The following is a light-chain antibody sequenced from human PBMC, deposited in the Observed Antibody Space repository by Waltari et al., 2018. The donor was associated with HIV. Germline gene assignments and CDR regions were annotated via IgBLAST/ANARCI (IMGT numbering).Light chain of an antibody. CDR3: CSDAGSNTYL. V-gene: IGLV2-23*01. Sequence: QSALTQPASVSGFPGQSITISCTGSSSEVGSYNYVSWYQRHPGKAPKLWICDGSKRPSGVSNRFSGSKSGNTASLTISGLQAEDEADYYCCSDAGSNTYLFGTGTEVTVL. CDR2: DGS. J-gene: IGLJ1*01. CDR1: SSEVGSYNY.